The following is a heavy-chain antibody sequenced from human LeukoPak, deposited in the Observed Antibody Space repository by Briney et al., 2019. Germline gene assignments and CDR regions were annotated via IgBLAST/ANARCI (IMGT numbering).Heavy chain of an antibody. J-gene: IGHJ6*02. D-gene: IGHD2-15*01. CDR2: IYYSGST. CDR3: ARVPGGSCYSKECYYYGMDV. CDR1: GGSISSYY. V-gene: IGHV4-59*01. Sequence: SETLSLTRTVSGGSISSYYWSWIRQPPGKGLEWIGYIYYSGSTNYNPSLKSRVTISVDTPKNQFSLKLSSVTAADTAVYYCARVPGGSCYSKECYYYGMDVWGQGTTVTVSS.